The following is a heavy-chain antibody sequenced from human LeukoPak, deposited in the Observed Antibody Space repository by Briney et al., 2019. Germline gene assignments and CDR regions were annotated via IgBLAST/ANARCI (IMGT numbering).Heavy chain of an antibody. CDR1: GGTFSSYA. J-gene: IGHJ3*02. V-gene: IGHV1-69*05. Sequence: GASVKVSCKASGGTFSSYAISWVRQAPGQGLEWMGGIIPIFGTANYAQKFQGRVTITTDESTSTAYMELSSLRSEDTAVYYCARCYGGNFPWAFDIWGQGTMVTVSS. D-gene: IGHD4-23*01. CDR2: IIPIFGTA. CDR3: ARCYGGNFPWAFDI.